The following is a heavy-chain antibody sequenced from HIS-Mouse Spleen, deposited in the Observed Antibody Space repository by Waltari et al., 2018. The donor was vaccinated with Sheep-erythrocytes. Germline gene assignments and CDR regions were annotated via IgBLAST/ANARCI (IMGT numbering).Heavy chain of an antibody. V-gene: IGHV4-39*01. CDR1: GGSISSSSYY. D-gene: IGHD3-22*01. CDR2: IYYSGST. Sequence: QLQLQESGPGLVKPSETLSLTCTVSGGSISSSSYYWGWIHQPPGTGLEWIGSIYYSGSTYYNPSLKSRVTISVDTSKNQFSLKLSSVTAADTAVYYCARLYYYDSSGYYFDYWGQGTLVTVSS. J-gene: IGHJ4*02. CDR3: ARLYYYDSSGYYFDY.